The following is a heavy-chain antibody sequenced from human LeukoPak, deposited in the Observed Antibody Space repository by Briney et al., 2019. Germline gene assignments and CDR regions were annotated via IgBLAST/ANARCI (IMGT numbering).Heavy chain of an antibody. V-gene: IGHV4-4*09. CDR1: GGSISSYY. J-gene: IGHJ6*03. D-gene: IGHD1-26*01. Sequence: PSETLSLTCTVSGGSISSYYWSWIRRPPGKGLEWIGYIYTSGSTNYNPSLKSRVTISVDTSKNQFSLKLSSVTAADTAVYYCARLRWGYYYYMDVWGKGTTVTVSS. CDR2: IYTSGST. CDR3: ARLRWGYYYYMDV.